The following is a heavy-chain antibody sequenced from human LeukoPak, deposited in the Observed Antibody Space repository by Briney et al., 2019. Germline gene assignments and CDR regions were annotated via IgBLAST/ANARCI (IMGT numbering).Heavy chain of an antibody. CDR1: GFTFSNYG. Sequence: GGSLRLSCGASGFTFSNYGIHWVRQALGKGLEWVAFIHSDDYEQHYADSVTGRFTISRDNSKNTVFLQINSLTPEDTAAYYCVKAFFSSTRRGLLDNWGQGTLVTVSS. V-gene: IGHV3-30*02. J-gene: IGHJ4*02. CDR2: IHSDDYEQ. CDR3: VKAFFSSTRRGLLDN. D-gene: IGHD2/OR15-2a*01.